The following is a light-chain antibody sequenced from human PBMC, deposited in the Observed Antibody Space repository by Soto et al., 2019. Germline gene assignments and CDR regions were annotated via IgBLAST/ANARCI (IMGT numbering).Light chain of an antibody. CDR3: CSYAGSSIVV. V-gene: IGLV2-23*01. CDR2: EGS. Sequence: QSVLTQPASVSGSPGQSITISCTGTSRDVGSYNLVSWYQQHPGKAPKLMIYEGSKWPSGVSNRFSGSKSGNTASLTISGLQAEDEADYYCCSYAGSSIVVFGGGTKLTVL. CDR1: SRDVGSYNL. J-gene: IGLJ2*01.